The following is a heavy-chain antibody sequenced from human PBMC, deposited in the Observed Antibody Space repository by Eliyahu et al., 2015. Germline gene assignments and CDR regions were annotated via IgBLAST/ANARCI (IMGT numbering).Heavy chain of an antibody. D-gene: IGHD3-10*01. V-gene: IGHV2-5*01. J-gene: IGHJ3*02. Sequence: QITLKESGPTLVKPTQTLTLTCTFSGFSLXTXGXGVGWIRQPPGKALEWLVVIYWNDDKRYSPSLKSRLXITKDTSKNQVVLTMTNMDPVDTATYYCAHRQRLVQGGPNDKRWAFDIWGQGTMVTVSS. CDR3: AHRQRLVQGGPNDKRWAFDI. CDR2: IYWNDDK. CDR1: GFSLXTXGXG.